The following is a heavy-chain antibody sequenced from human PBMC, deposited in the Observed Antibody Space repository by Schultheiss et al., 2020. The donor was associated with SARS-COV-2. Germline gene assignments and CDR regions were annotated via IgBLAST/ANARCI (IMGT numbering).Heavy chain of an antibody. CDR1: GGSISLYY. J-gene: IGHJ6*02. Sequence: SETLSLTCTVSGGSISLYYWSWIRQPPGKGPEWIGYIYHSGSTYYNPSLKSRVTISVDTSKNQFSLKLSSVTAADTAVYYCARDGVLRYFDWSRNYYGMDVWGQGTTVTVSS. V-gene: IGHV4-59*12. CDR3: ARDGVLRYFDWSRNYYGMDV. CDR2: IYHSGST. D-gene: IGHD3-9*01.